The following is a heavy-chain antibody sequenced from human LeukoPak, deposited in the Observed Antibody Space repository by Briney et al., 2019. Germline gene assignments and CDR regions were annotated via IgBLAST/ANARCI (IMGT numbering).Heavy chain of an antibody. CDR1: GYTFTSYG. D-gene: IGHD6-13*01. CDR3: ARVAGIAAAGENFDY. CDR2: ISAYNGNT. J-gene: IGHJ4*02. Sequence: ASVKVSCKASGYTFTSYGISWVRQAPGQGLEWMGWISAYNGNTNYAQKLQGRVTMTTDTSTSTAYMELRSLRSDDTAVYYCARVAGIAAAGENFDYWGQGTLVTVSS. V-gene: IGHV1-18*01.